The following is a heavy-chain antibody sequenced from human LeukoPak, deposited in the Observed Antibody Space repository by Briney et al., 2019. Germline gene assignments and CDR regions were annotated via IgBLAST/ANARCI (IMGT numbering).Heavy chain of an antibody. CDR1: GGSISSYY. J-gene: IGHJ3*02. V-gene: IGHV4-59*01. CDR2: IYYSGST. Sequence: PSETLSLTCTVSGGSISSYYWSWIRQPPGKGLEWIGYIYYSGSTNYNPSLKSRVTISVDTSKNQFSLKLSSVTAADTAVYYCAREMATIAWLDAFDIWGQGTMVTVSS. CDR3: AREMATIAWLDAFDI. D-gene: IGHD5-24*01.